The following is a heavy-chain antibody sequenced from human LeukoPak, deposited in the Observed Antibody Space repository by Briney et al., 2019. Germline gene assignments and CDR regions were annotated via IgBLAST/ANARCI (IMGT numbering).Heavy chain of an antibody. J-gene: IGHJ4*02. Sequence: PSQTLSLTCTVSGGSISSGDYYWRWIRQPPGKGLEWIGYIYYSGSTYYNPSLKSRVTISVDTSKNQFSLKLSSVTAADTAVYYCARGHPPHIVVVTAQASFFDYWGQGTLVTVSS. CDR2: IYYSGST. D-gene: IGHD2-21*02. CDR3: ARGHPPHIVVVTAQASFFDY. V-gene: IGHV4-30-4*08. CDR1: GGSISSGDYY.